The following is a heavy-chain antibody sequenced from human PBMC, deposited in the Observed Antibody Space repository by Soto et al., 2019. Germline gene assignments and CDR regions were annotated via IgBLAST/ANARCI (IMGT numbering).Heavy chain of an antibody. Sequence: QVQLVQSGAEVKKPGSSVKVSCKASGGTFSSYAISWVRQAPGQGLEWMGGIIPIFGTANYAQKFQGRVTITADESTRTAYMELSSLRSEDTAVYYCARKGGTLNYYYYGMDVWGQGTTVTVSS. CDR3: ARKGGTLNYYYYGMDV. V-gene: IGHV1-69*12. J-gene: IGHJ6*02. CDR1: GGTFSSYA. D-gene: IGHD3-16*01. CDR2: IIPIFGTA.